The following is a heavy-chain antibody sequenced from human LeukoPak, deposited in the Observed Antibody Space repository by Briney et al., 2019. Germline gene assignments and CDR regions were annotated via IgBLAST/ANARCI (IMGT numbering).Heavy chain of an antibody. Sequence: SETLSLTCAVSGYSISSGYYWGWIRQPPGKGLEWFGSIYHSGSTYYNPSLKSRVTISVDTSKNQFSLKLSSVTAADTAVYYCERIKGGSGDAFDIWGQGTMVTVSS. CDR3: ERIKGGSGDAFDI. CDR1: GYSISSGYY. J-gene: IGHJ3*02. CDR2: IYHSGST. V-gene: IGHV4-38-2*01.